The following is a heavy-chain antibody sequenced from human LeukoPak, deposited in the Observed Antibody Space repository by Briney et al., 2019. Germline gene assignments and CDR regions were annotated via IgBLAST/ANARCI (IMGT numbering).Heavy chain of an antibody. CDR3: AREGYCTNGVCYTGGHYYYYMDV. Sequence: SQTLSLTCAISGDSVSSNSAAWNWIRQSPSRGLEWLGRTYYRSKWYNDYAVSVRSRITINPDTSKNQFSLQLNSVTPEDTAVYYCAREGYCTNGVCYTGGHYYYYMDVWGQGTLVTVSS. D-gene: IGHD2-8*01. J-gene: IGHJ6*03. CDR2: TYYRSKWYN. V-gene: IGHV6-1*01. CDR1: GDSVSSNSAA.